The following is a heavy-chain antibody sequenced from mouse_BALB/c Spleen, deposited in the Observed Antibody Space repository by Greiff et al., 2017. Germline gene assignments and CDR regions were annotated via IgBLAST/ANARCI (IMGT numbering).Heavy chain of an antibody. J-gene: IGHJ4*01. CDR3: AVTGDYDGGYAMDY. D-gene: IGHD2-4*01. CDR2: ISSGSSTI. Sequence: EVKLMESGGGLVQPGGSRKLSCAASGFTFSSFGMHWVRQAPEKGLEWVAYISSGSSTIYYADTVKGRFTISRDNPKNTLFLQMTSLRSEDTAMYYCAVTGDYDGGYAMDYWGQGTSVTVSS. CDR1: GFTFSSFG. V-gene: IGHV5-17*02.